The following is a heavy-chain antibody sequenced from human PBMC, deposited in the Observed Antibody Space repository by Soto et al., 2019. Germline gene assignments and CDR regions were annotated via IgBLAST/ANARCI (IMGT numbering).Heavy chain of an antibody. J-gene: IGHJ6*02. V-gene: IGHV1-69*13. CDR3: ASPSSSYEDYYYYGMDV. CDR2: IIPIFGTA. CDR1: GGTFGSYA. D-gene: IGHD3-22*01. Sequence: SVKVSCKASGGTFGSYAISWVRQAPGQGFEWMGGIIPIFGTANYAQKFQGRVTITADESTSTAYMELSSLRSEDTAVYYCASPSSSYEDYYYYGMDVWGQGTTVTVSS.